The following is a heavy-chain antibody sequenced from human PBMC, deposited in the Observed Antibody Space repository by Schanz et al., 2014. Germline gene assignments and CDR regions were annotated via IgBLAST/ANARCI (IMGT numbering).Heavy chain of an antibody. CDR2: IFTDGRT. CDR1: GFAVDNYY. J-gene: IGHJ4*02. CDR3: ARLDPYCRSGTCSRAFDF. V-gene: IGHV3-66*02. D-gene: IGHD2-15*01. Sequence: EVQLVASGGGLVQPGGSLRLSCAASGFAVDNYYMSCVRQAPGRGLEWVSIIFTDGRTYYADSVKGRFTISRDSSKNTRFLQMNSLRTEDTAVYYCARLDPYCRSGTCSRAFDFWGQGTLVTVSS.